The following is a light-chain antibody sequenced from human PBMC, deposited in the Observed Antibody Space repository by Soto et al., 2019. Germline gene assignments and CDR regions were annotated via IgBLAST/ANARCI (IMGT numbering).Light chain of an antibody. CDR3: QQSYGSPYT. Sequence: DIQMPQSPSSLSASVGDAVTITCRASQTINSYLNWSQKRPGKAPKLLICVASTLQSGVPLRFSGSGFGTDFTLNITSVQPADFATYDCQQSYGSPYTFGQGTKFEIK. J-gene: IGKJ2*01. CDR1: QTINSY. CDR2: VAS. V-gene: IGKV1-39*01.